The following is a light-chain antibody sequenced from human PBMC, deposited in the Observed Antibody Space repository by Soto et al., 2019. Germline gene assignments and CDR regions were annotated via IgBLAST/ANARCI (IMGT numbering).Light chain of an antibody. Sequence: IVLTQPPGPPSLSPGGRGTLSRRASPTVYNKYLAWYQQKPGQAPRPLIYGASTPATGTPARFSGSGSGTHFTLTVSRLEPEDFAVYYCQQYGGSAPWTFGPGTKVDIK. V-gene: IGKV3-20*01. J-gene: IGKJ1*01. CDR2: GAS. CDR1: PTVYNKY. CDR3: QQYGGSAPWT.